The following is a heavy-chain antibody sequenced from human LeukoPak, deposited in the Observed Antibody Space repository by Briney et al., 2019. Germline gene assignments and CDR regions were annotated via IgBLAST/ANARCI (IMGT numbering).Heavy chain of an antibody. CDR2: INHSGST. CDR3: ARGHPVLRYFDWSPGGDY. D-gene: IGHD3-9*01. V-gene: IGHV4-34*01. Sequence: SETLSLTCAVYGGSFSGYYWSWIRQPPGRGLEWIGEINHSGSTNYNPSLKSRVTISVDTSKNQFSLKLSSVTAADTGVYYCARGHPVLRYFDWSPGGDYWGQGTLVTVSS. CDR1: GGSFSGYY. J-gene: IGHJ4*02.